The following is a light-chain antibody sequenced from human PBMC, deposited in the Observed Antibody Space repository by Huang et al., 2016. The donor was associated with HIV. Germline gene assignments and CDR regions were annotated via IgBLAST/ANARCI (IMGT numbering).Light chain of an antibody. Sequence: DVVMTQSPLSLPVTLGQPASISCRSNQSLVNSDGNTYLNWFQQRPGQSPRRLIYKVSNRDSGVPDRCSGSGSGTDITLEIIRVEAEDVAVYYCMQGSHWPPTFGQGTRLDSK. CDR2: KVS. J-gene: IGKJ5*01. CDR3: MQGSHWPPT. V-gene: IGKV2-30*01. CDR1: QSLVNSDGNTY.